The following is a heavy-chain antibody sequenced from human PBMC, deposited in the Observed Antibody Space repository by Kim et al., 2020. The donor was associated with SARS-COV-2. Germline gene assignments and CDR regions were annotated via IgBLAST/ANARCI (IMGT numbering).Heavy chain of an antibody. CDR3: AKVSARLLGYYYYGMDV. V-gene: IGHV3-23*01. Sequence: VHGRFTISNDNSKNPLYLQMNSLRAEDTAVYYCAKVSARLLGYYYYGMDVWGQGTTVTVSS. J-gene: IGHJ6*02. D-gene: IGHD2-15*01.